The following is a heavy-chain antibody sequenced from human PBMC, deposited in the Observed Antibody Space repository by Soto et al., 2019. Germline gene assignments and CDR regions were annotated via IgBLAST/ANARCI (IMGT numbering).Heavy chain of an antibody. V-gene: IGHV4-59*01. D-gene: IGHD6-6*01. CDR3: ARDDSSPSDRYYYYGMDV. CDR1: GGSITSYY. CDR2: INYSGNT. Sequence: PSETLSLTCTVSGGSITSYYWSWIRQPPGKGLEWIGYINYSGNTNYNPSLKSRVTILADTSKNQLSLKVSSVTAADTAVYYCARDDSSPSDRYYYYGMDVWGQGTTVTVSS. J-gene: IGHJ6*02.